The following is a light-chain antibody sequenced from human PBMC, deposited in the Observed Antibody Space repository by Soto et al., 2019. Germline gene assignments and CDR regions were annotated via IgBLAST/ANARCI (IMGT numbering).Light chain of an antibody. Sequence: QSALTQPPSASGTPGQRVTISFSGSSSNIESNFVYWYQQFPGTAPRLLIYRNNQRPSGVHDRFSGSKSGTSASLAISALRSEDEADDYCTVWDDSLRGRLFGGGTKVTVL. V-gene: IGLV1-47*01. CDR3: TVWDDSLRGRL. CDR1: SSNIESNF. J-gene: IGLJ2*01. CDR2: RNN.